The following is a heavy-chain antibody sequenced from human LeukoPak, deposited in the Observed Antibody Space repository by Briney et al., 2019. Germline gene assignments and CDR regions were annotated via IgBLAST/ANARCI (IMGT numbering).Heavy chain of an antibody. CDR2: MNPNSGNT. V-gene: IGHV1-8*01. D-gene: IGHD3-22*01. CDR1: GYTFTNYD. Sequence: ASVKVSFKASGYTFTNYDINWVRQATGQGLEWMGWMNPNSGNTGYAQKFQGRVTMTRNTSISTAYMELNSLTSEDTAVYYCASDTSHTGGYYYREDAFDVWGQGTMVTVSS. CDR3: ASDTSHTGGYYYREDAFDV. J-gene: IGHJ3*01.